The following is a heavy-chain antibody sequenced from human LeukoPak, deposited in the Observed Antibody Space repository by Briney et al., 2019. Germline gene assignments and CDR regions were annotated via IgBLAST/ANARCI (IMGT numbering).Heavy chain of an antibody. V-gene: IGHV1-69*04. Sequence: SVKVSCKASGGTFSSYAISWVRQAPGQGLEWMGRITPILGIANYAQKFQGRVTITADKSTSTAYMELSSLRSEDTAVYYCARVEGRDYYGSMDVWGQGTTVTVSS. J-gene: IGHJ6*02. CDR3: ARVEGRDYYGSMDV. D-gene: IGHD3-10*01. CDR2: ITPILGIA. CDR1: GGTFSSYA.